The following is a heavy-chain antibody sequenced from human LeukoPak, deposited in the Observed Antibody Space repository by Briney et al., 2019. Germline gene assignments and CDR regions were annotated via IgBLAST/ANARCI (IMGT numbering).Heavy chain of an antibody. J-gene: IGHJ4*02. CDR2: IIPIFGTA. CDR1: GGTFSSYA. Sequence: SVKVSCKASGGTFSSYAISWVRQAPGQGLEWMGGIIPIFGTANYAQKFQGRVTITTDESTSTAYMELSSLRSEDTAVCYCASYIAAAGTFAFDYWGQGTLVTVSS. V-gene: IGHV1-69*05. D-gene: IGHD6-13*01. CDR3: ASYIAAAGTFAFDY.